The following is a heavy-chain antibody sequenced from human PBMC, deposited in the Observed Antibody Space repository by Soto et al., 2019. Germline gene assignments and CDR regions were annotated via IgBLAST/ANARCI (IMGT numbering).Heavy chain of an antibody. D-gene: IGHD2-2*01. CDR1: GGSMSSHY. Sequence: PWGNLALTCTVSGGSMSSHYWTWLRQAPGKGLEWIGYISYSGSTYHNPSFKSRVTISADTSRNQFSLKLSSVIAADTAVYYCARADPPASVGYSCQAPLVTGYS. CDR3: ARADPPASVGY. CDR2: ISYSGST. J-gene: IGHJ4*02. V-gene: IGHV4-59*11.